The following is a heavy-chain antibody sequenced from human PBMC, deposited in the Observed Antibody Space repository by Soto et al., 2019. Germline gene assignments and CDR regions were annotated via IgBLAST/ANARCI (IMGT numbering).Heavy chain of an antibody. CDR3: AHSRSYDILTGRYGMDV. CDR2: IYWNDDK. CDR1: GFSLSTSGVG. Sequence: QITLKESGPTLVKPTQTLTLTCTFSGFSLSTSGVGVGWIRQPPGKALEWLALIYWNDDKRYSPSLKSRLTITKDPSKNQVVLTMTNMDPVDTATYYCAHSRSYDILTGRYGMDVWGQGTTVTVSS. J-gene: IGHJ6*02. D-gene: IGHD3-9*01. V-gene: IGHV2-5*01.